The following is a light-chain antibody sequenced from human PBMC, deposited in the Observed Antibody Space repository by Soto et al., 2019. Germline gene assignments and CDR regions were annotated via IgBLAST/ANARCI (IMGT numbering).Light chain of an antibody. CDR2: DVS. Sequence: QSALTQPASVSGSPGQSITISCTGTNNDVGGYKYVSWYQQHPGKVPKLMIYDVSNRPPGVSNRFSGSKSGNTASLTISGLQAEDEADYYCSSYSSSSTPVVFGGGTKVTVL. CDR1: NNDVGGYKY. J-gene: IGLJ2*01. CDR3: SSYSSSSTPVV. V-gene: IGLV2-14*03.